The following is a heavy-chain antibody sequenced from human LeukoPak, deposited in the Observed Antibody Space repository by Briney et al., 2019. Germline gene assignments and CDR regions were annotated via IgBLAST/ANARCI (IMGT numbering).Heavy chain of an antibody. V-gene: IGHV3-49*04. Sequence: GGSLRLSCTTSGFIFGDYAMSWVRQAPGKGLEWVSLIRGRVYGATTEYASSVKGRFAMSRDDSKSIAYLQMNSLKSEDTAMYYCSRERAGVFQYWGQGILVTVSS. J-gene: IGHJ4*02. CDR1: GFIFGDYA. CDR3: SRERAGVFQY. CDR2: IRGRVYGATT.